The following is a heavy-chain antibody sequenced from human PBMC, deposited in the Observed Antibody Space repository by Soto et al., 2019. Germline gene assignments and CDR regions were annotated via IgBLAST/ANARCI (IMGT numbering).Heavy chain of an antibody. CDR1: GFTFDDYT. CDR2: ISWDGGST. J-gene: IGHJ6*02. CDR3: AKDLGAARPLGDYYYYYYGMDV. Sequence: GGSLRLSCAASGFTFDDYTMHWVRQAPGKGLEWVSLISWDGGSTYYADSVKGRFTISRDNSKNSLYLQMNSLRTEDTALYYCAKDLGAARPLGDYYYYYYGMDVWGQGTTVTVSS. V-gene: IGHV3-43*01. D-gene: IGHD6-6*01.